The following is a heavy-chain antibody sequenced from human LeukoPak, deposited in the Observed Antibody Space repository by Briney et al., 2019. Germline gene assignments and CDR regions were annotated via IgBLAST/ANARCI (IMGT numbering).Heavy chain of an antibody. Sequence: ASVKVSFKASGYTFTSYVINWVRQATRQGLEWMGWMNPNRGNTGNAQKFQGRVTMTRNTPISTAYLDLSSLRSEDPAVFYCAGRGAYVRGVILYYFDYWGQGTLVTVSS. CDR2: MNPNRGNT. CDR3: AGRGAYVRGVILYYFDY. D-gene: IGHD3-10*02. J-gene: IGHJ4*02. CDR1: GYTFTSYV. V-gene: IGHV1-8*01.